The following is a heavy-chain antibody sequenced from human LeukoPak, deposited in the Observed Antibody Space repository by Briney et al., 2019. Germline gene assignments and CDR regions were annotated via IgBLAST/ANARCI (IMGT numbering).Heavy chain of an antibody. CDR2: IYTSGST. CDR3: ARRDSSGWYYFDY. CDR1: GGSISSYY. D-gene: IGHD6-19*01. Sequence: SETLSLTCTVSGGSISSYYWSWIRQSPGRGLEWIGYIYTSGSTNYNPSLKSRVTISVDTSKNQFSLKLSSVTAADTAVYYCARRDSSGWYYFDYWGQGTLVTVSS. V-gene: IGHV4-4*09. J-gene: IGHJ4*02.